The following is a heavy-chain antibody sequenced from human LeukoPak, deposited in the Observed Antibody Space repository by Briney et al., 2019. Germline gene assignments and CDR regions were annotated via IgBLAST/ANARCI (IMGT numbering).Heavy chain of an antibody. D-gene: IGHD1-26*01. Sequence: SVKVSCKASGFTFTSSAMQWVRQARGQRLEWIGWIVVGSGNTNYAQKFQERVTITRDMSTSTAYMELSSLRSEDTAVYYCAADREWELLLLRYWGQGTLVTVSS. CDR2: IVVGSGNT. J-gene: IGHJ4*02. CDR1: GFTFTSSA. CDR3: AADREWELLLLRY. V-gene: IGHV1-58*02.